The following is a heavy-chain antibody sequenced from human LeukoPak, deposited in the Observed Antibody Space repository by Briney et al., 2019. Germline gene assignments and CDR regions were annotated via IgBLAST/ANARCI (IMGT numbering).Heavy chain of an antibody. CDR1: GFSFSTYA. J-gene: IGHJ3*02. D-gene: IGHD6-13*01. V-gene: IGHV3-23*01. CDR3: AKASGWYDAFDI. CDR2: IRGNGGNT. Sequence: PGWSLRLSCAGSGFSFSTYAMSWVRQAPGKGLKWVSTIRGNGGNTYYGDSAKGRFTISRDNSKNTLYLQMNSLRAEDTAICYCAKASGWYDAFDIWGQGTMVTVSS.